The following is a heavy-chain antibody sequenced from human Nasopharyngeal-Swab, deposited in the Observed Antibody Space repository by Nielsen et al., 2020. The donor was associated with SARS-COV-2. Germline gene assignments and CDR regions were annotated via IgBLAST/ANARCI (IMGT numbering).Heavy chain of an antibody. V-gene: IGHV1-69*13. D-gene: IGHD6-6*01. CDR2: IIPIFGTA. J-gene: IGHJ6*02. CDR1: GGTFSSYA. Sequence: SVQVSCKASGGTFSSYAISWVRQAPGQGLEWMGGIIPIFGTANYAQKFQGRVTITADESTSTAYMELSSLRSEDTAVYYCARVRGRSSSFQGGMDVWGQGTTVTVSS. CDR3: ARVRGRSSSFQGGMDV.